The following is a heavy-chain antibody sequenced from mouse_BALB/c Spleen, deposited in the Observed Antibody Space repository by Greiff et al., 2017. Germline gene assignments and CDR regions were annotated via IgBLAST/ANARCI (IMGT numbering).Heavy chain of an antibody. J-gene: IGHJ2*01. CDR1: GYTFTSYY. CDR2: INPSNGGT. V-gene: IGHV1S81*02. CDR3: TRRERGFDY. Sequence: VQLQESGAELVKPGASVKLSCKASGYTFTSYYMYWVKQRPGQGLEWIGEINPSNGGTNFNEKFKSKATLTVDKSSSTAYMQLSSLTSEDSAVYYCTRRERGFDYWGQGTTLTVSS.